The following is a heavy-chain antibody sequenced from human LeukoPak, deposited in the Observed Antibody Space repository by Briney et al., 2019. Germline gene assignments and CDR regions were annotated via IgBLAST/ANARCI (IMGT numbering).Heavy chain of an antibody. J-gene: IGHJ4*02. V-gene: IGHV1-18*01. CDR1: GYTFTNYG. CDR2: ISAYNGHT. Sequence: EASVTVSCKTSGYTFTNYGISWVRQAPGQGLEWMGWISAYNGHTKYAQKFQGRVTMTTDTPTSTAYMEVRSLRSDDTAVFYCARGLPPRRNYDSNGYYSYYFDYWGQGTLVTVSS. D-gene: IGHD3-22*01. CDR3: ARGLPPRRNYDSNGYYSYYFDY.